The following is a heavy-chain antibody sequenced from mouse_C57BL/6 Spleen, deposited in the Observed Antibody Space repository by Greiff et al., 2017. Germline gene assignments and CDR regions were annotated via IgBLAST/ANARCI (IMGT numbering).Heavy chain of an antibody. Sequence: VQLQQSGAELVRPGASVTLSCKASGYTFTDYEMHWVKPTPVHGLEWIGAIDPETGGPAYNQKVKGKAILTADKSASPASMELRSLTSEYSAVYYCTLSSNYGSKDWGQGTTLTVSS. D-gene: IGHD1-1*01. CDR3: TLSSNYGSKD. V-gene: IGHV1-15*01. J-gene: IGHJ2*01. CDR1: GYTFTDYE. CDR2: IDPETGGP.